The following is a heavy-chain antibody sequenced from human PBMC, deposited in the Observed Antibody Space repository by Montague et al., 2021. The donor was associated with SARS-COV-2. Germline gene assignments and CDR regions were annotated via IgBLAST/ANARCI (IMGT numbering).Heavy chain of an antibody. CDR1: GGSIRGYY. CDR2: IYYNGST. CDR3: ARSGSYFEH. D-gene: IGHD3-10*01. J-gene: IGHJ4*02. V-gene: IGHV4-59*03. Sequence: SETLSLTCNVSGGSIRGYYWSWIRQTPGKGLEWIGYIYYNGSTNYNPSLKSRVTMSVDSSKNQFSLRLSSVTAADTAVYYCARSGSYFEHWGQGTMVTVSS.